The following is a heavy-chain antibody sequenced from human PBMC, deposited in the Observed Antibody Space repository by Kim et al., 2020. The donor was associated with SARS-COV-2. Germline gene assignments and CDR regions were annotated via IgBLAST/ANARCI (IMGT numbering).Heavy chain of an antibody. CDR2: IKSKTDGGTT. Sequence: GGSLRLSCAASGFTFSNAWMSWVRQAPGKGLEWVGRIKSKTDGGTTDYAAPVKGRSTISRDDSKNTLYLQMNSLKTEDTAVYYCTTTYYYDSSGYLGFYYYYYGMDVWGQGTTVTVSS. D-gene: IGHD3-22*01. V-gene: IGHV3-15*01. CDR3: TTTYYYDSSGYLGFYYYYYGMDV. CDR1: GFTFSNAW. J-gene: IGHJ6*02.